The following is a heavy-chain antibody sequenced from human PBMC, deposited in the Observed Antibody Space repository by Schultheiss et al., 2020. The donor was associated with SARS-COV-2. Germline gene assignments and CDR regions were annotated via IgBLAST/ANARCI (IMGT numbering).Heavy chain of an antibody. CDR2: IYSDGKT. V-gene: IGHV3-53*04. CDR1: GFTVSSNY. CDR3: ARGVITGRGY. Sequence: GGSLRLSCAASGFTVSSNYMTWVRQAPWKGLEWVSVIYSDGKTYYADSVKGRFIISRHNSKNMVYLQMNSLRTEDSAVYYCARGVITGRGYWGQGTLVTVSS. J-gene: IGHJ4*02. D-gene: IGHD1-20*01.